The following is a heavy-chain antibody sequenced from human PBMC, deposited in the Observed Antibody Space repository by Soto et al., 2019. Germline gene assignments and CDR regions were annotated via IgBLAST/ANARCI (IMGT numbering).Heavy chain of an antibody. CDR2: MNPNSGNT. CDR3: ARARPYCSSTSCYFLDY. J-gene: IGHJ4*02. Sequence: ASVKVSCKASGYTFTIYDINWVRQATGQGLEWMGWMNPNSGNTGYAQKFQGRVTMTRNTSISTAYMELSSLRSEDTAVYYCARARPYCSSTSCYFLDYWGQGTLVTVSS. CDR1: GYTFTIYD. D-gene: IGHD2-2*01. V-gene: IGHV1-8*01.